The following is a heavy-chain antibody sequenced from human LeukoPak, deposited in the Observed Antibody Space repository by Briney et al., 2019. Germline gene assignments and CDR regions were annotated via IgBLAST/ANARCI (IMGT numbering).Heavy chain of an antibody. D-gene: IGHD3-22*01. J-gene: IGHJ3*02. CDR3: ARTYYYDSSGYYYSGGAFDI. Sequence: GASVKVSCKASGGTFSSYAISWVRQAPGQGLEWMGGIIPIFGTANYAQKFQGRVTITADKSTSTAYMELSSLRSEDTAVYYCARTYYYDSSGYYYSGGAFDIWGQGTMVTVSS. CDR1: GGTFSSYA. V-gene: IGHV1-69*06. CDR2: IIPIFGTA.